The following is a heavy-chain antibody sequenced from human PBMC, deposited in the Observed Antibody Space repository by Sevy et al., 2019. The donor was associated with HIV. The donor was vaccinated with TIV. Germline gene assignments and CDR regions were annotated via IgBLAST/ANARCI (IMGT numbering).Heavy chain of an antibody. V-gene: IGHV1-8*01. CDR2: MSPNTGAT. CDR3: ARGGNGDFWSYEYYYYGMDV. J-gene: IGHJ6*02. Sequence: ASVKVSCEAFGYTFTSYDINWVRQAPGQGLEWMGWMSPNTGATGFAQKFQGRVTLTRNKSITTAYMVLSSLRYEDTAVYYCARGGNGDFWSYEYYYYGMDVWGQGTTVTVSS. CDR1: GYTFTSYD. D-gene: IGHD3-3*01.